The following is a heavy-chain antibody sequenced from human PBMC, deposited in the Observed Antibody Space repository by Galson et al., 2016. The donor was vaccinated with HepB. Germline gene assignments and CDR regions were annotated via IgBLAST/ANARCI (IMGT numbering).Heavy chain of an antibody. CDR3: ARVVSGLFDP. D-gene: IGHD6-25*01. CDR2: VYYTGNT. J-gene: IGHJ5*02. V-gene: IGHV4-59*01. CDR1: GDSISSYY. Sequence: SETLSLTCTASGDSISSYYWSFIRQPPGKTLEWIGHVYYTGNTYYNPSLQSRVTMSVDRSENQFSLNLHSVTAADTAVDYCARVVSGLFDPWGQGRLVTVSS.